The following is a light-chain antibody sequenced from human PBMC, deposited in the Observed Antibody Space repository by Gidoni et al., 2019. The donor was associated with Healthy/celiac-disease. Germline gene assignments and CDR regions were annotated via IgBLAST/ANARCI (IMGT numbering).Light chain of an antibody. V-gene: IGKV1-27*01. J-gene: IGKJ2*01. CDR3: QKYNRSPYT. CDR1: QGIINY. Sequence: DIQMTQSPSSLSASVGDRVTITCRASQGIINYLAWYQQKPGKVPKLLIYAASTLQSGVPSRFSGSGSGTDFTLTISSLQPEDVATYYCQKYNRSPYTFGQGTKLEIK. CDR2: AAS.